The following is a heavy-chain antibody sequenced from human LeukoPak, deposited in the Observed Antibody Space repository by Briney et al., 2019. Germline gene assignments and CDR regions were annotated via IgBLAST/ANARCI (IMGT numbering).Heavy chain of an antibody. CDR2: IYYSGST. D-gene: IGHD3-3*01. CDR3: ARTGYDFWSGYSHDAFDI. Sequence: SETLSLTCTVSGGSISSSSYYWGWIRQPPGKGLEWIGSIYYSGSTYYNPSPKSRVTISVDTSKNQFPLKLSSVTAADTAVYYCARTGYDFWSGYSHDAFDIWGQGTMVTVSS. V-gene: IGHV4-39*06. J-gene: IGHJ3*02. CDR1: GGSISSSSYY.